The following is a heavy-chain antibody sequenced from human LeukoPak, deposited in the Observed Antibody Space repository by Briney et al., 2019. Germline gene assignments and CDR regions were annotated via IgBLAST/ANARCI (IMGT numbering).Heavy chain of an antibody. J-gene: IGHJ4*02. CDR2: AYYRSKWYI. D-gene: IGHD3-10*01. CDR3: ARGAVRGGTNFDY. CDR1: GDSVSGSPAV. V-gene: IGHV6-1*01. Sequence: SQTLSLTCAISGDSVSGSPAVWNWIRQSPSRGLEWLGRAYYRSKWYIDYAVPVKGRITITPDTSKNQFSLQLNSVTPEDTAVYYCARGAVRGGTNFDYWGQGTLVTVSS.